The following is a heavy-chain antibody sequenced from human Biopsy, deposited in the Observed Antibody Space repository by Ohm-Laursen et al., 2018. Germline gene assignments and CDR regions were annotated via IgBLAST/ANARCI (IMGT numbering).Heavy chain of an antibody. J-gene: IGHJ4*02. CDR1: GDSLSSGPDN. D-gene: IGHD6-19*01. Sequence: SETLSLTCIVSGDSLSSGPDNWSWIRQPPGQGLEYIGFIYSGGNTNYNPSLQNRVTMSVDTSKNQFSLKLSSVIAADTAVYYCARGRRTSGWPYFANWGQGTLVSVSS. CDR3: ARGRRTSGWPYFAN. CDR2: IYSGGNT. V-gene: IGHV4-61*01.